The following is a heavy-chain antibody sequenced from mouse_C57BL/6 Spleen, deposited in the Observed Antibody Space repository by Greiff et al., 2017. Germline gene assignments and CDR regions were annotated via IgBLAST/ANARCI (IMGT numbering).Heavy chain of an antibody. J-gene: IGHJ3*01. Sequence: QVQLQQSGPELVKPGASVKISCKASGYAFSSSWMNWVKQRPGKGLEWIGRIYPGDGDTNYNGKFKGKATLTADKSSSPAYMQLSSLTSEDSAVYFCAVNSSWFAYWGQGTLVTVSA. CDR1: GYAFSSSW. V-gene: IGHV1-82*01. CDR2: IYPGDGDT. CDR3: AVNSSWFAY.